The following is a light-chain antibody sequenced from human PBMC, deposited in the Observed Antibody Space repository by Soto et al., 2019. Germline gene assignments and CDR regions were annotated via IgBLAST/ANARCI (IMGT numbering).Light chain of an antibody. CDR1: QDISTF. V-gene: IGKV1-12*01. CDR3: QQTSVYPRT. J-gene: IGKJ3*01. CDR2: GAS. Sequence: DIQMTQSPSSVSASVGDRVTITCRASQDISTFLAWYRQTPGKAPTLLIRGASTLHSGVPSRFSGSGSGTDFTLTIRSLQPEDFATYFCQQTSVYPRTFGQGTKVDF.